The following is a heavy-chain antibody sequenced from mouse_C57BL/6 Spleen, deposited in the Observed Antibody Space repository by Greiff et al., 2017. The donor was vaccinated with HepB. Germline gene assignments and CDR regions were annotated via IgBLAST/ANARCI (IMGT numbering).Heavy chain of an antibody. CDR2: IYTGNGYT. CDR3: ARGLRLRASCFDY. Sequence: VQLQQSGAELVRPGSSVKMSCKTSGYTFTSYGINWVKQRPGQGLEWIGYIYTGNGYTDYNEKFKGKATLTSDTSSSTAYMQLSSLTSEDSAIYFCARGLRLRASCFDYWGQGTTLTVSS. D-gene: IGHD3-2*02. CDR1: GYTFTSYG. V-gene: IGHV1-58*01. J-gene: IGHJ2*01.